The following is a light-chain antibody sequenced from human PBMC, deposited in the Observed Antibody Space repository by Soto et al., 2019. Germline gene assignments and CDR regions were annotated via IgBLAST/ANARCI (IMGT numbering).Light chain of an antibody. CDR1: QSVSSN. J-gene: IGKJ5*01. CDR2: GTS. Sequence: EIVRTQSPATLSVSTGERATLSCRASQSVSSNLAWYQQKPGQAPRLLIYGTSSRATGIPDRFSGSGSGTDFTLTISRLEPEDFAVYYCQQYGNSPITFGQGTRLEIK. V-gene: IGKV3-20*01. CDR3: QQYGNSPIT.